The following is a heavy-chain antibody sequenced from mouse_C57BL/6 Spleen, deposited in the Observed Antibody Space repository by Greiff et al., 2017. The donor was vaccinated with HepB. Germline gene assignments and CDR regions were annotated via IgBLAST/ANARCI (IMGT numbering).Heavy chain of an antibody. Sequence: QVQLQQPGAELVKPGASVKMSCKASGYTFTSYWITWVKQRPGQGLEWIGDIYPGSGSTNYNEKFKSKATLTVDTSSRTAYMQLSSLTSEDSAVYYCARWDYKVFDVWGTGTTVTVSS. D-gene: IGHD2-12*01. CDR1: GYTFTSYW. CDR2: IYPGSGST. CDR3: ARWDYKVFDV. V-gene: IGHV1-55*01. J-gene: IGHJ1*03.